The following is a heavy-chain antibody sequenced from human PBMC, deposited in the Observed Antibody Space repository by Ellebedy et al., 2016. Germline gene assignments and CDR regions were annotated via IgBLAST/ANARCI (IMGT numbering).Heavy chain of an antibody. J-gene: IGHJ5*02. CDR2: ISYDGSNK. V-gene: IGHV3-30*18. CDR3: AKGENSGYDSDWFDP. CDR1: GFTFSSYG. Sequence: GESLKISXAASGFTFSSYGMHWVRQAPGKGLEWVAVISYDGSNKYYADSVKGRFTISRDNSKNTLYLQMNSLRAEDTAVYYCAKGENSGYDSDWFDPWGQGTLVTVSS. D-gene: IGHD5-12*01.